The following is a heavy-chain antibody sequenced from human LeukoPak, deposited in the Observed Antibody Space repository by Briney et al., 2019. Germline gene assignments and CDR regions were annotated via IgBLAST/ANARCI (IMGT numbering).Heavy chain of an antibody. Sequence: AASVKVSCKASGYTFTGYYMHWVRQAPGQGLEWMGWINPNSGGTNYAQKFQGRVTMTRDTSISTAYMELSRLRSDDTAVYYCARDSLEAYYDILTGYFRPNPYYYYYYMDVWGKGTTVTISS. D-gene: IGHD3-9*01. CDR2: INPNSGGT. CDR3: ARDSLEAYYDILTGYFRPNPYYYYYYMDV. J-gene: IGHJ6*03. V-gene: IGHV1-2*02. CDR1: GYTFTGYY.